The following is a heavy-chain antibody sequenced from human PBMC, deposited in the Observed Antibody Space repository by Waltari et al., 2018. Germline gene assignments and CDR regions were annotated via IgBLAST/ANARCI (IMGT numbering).Heavy chain of an antibody. CDR1: GFTFSRYW. J-gene: IGHJ6*02. D-gene: IGHD3-22*01. Sequence: EEQLVESGGGLAQPGESLRLSCAASGFTFSRYWMDWVRQAPGKGLVWVSLINGDGSSTTYADSVKGRFTISRDNAKNTLYVQMNRLRAEDTAVYYCARVATKTYSSPVPGRPYYYGMDVWGQGTTVTVSS. CDR3: ARVATKTYSSPVPGRPYYYGMDV. CDR2: INGDGSST. V-gene: IGHV3-74*01.